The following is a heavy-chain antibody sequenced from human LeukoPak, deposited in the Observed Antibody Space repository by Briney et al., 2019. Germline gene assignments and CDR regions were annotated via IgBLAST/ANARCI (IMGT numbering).Heavy chain of an antibody. J-gene: IGHJ4*02. D-gene: IGHD2-21*01. CDR3: ARHSIASDGARLFDY. Sequence: ASETLSLTCTVSGGSISSYYWSWTRQPPGKGLEWIGYIYYSESTNYNPSLKSRVTISVDTSKNQFSLNLSPVTAADTAVYYCARHSIASDGARLFDYWGRGTLVTVSS. CDR2: IYYSEST. V-gene: IGHV4-59*08. CDR1: GGSISSYY.